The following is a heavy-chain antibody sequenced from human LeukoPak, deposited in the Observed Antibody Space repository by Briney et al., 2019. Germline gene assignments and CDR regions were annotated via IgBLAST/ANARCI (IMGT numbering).Heavy chain of an antibody. D-gene: IGHD2-15*01. CDR3: ARASAEEAATWNFYYYYCYMDV. CDR1: GGSISSGGYY. V-gene: IGHV4-31*03. CDR2: IYYSGST. J-gene: IGHJ6*03. Sequence: SQTLSLTCTVSGGSISSGGYYWSWIRQHPGKGLEWIGYIYYSGSTYYNPSLKSRVTISVDTSKNQFSLKLSSVTAADTAVYYCARASAEEAATWNFYYYYCYMDVWGKGTTVTVSS.